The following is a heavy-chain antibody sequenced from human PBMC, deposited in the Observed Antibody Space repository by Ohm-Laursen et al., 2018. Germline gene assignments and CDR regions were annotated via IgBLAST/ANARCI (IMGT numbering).Heavy chain of an antibody. J-gene: IGHJ4*02. CDR2: IHSGGNT. CDR3: AKAIHYDSGLLD. CDR1: GFTVTNNY. V-gene: IGHV3-53*01. D-gene: IGHD3-3*01. Sequence: SLRLSCAASGFTVTNNYMSWVRQAPGKGLEWVSVIHSGGNTYYVDSVKGRFTISRDNSKNTLYLQMNSLRAEDTAVYYCAKAIHYDSGLLDWGQGTLVTVSS.